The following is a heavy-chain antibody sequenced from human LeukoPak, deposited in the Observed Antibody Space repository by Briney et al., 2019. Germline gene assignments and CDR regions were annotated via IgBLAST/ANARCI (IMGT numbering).Heavy chain of an antibody. CDR2: IYSGGST. D-gene: IGHD6-13*01. CDR3: ARGLAGAAAGPSFDY. V-gene: IGHV3-66*01. CDR1: GFTVSSNY. Sequence: GGSLRLSCAASGFTVSSNYMSWVRQAPGKGLEWVSVIYSGGSTYYADSVKGRFTISRDNSKNTLYLQMNSLRAEDTAVYYCARGLAGAAAGPSFDYWGQGTLVTVSS. J-gene: IGHJ4*02.